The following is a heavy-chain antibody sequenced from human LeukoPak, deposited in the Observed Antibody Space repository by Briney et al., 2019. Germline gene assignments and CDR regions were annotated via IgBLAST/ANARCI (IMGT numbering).Heavy chain of an antibody. V-gene: IGHV3-23*01. CDR3: AKGLGKATVTPLGY. D-gene: IGHD4-11*01. CDR2: ISGSGGST. CDR1: GFTFSSYA. Sequence: GGSLRLSCVASGFTFSSYAMSWVRQAPGEGLEWVSGISGSGGSTYYADSVKGRFTISRDNSKNTLYLQMDSLRAEDTAVYYCAKGLGKATVTPLGYWGQGTLVTVSS. J-gene: IGHJ4*02.